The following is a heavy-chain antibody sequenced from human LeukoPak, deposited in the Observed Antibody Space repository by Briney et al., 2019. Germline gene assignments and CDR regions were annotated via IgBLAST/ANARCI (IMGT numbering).Heavy chain of an antibody. V-gene: IGHV4-31*03. CDR1: GGSISIVGHY. Sequence: PSQTLSLTCTVTGGSISIVGHYWSWIRQLPGKGLEWIGYISHTGNTYYNPSLNSRVTISLDTSKNQFSLKLSSVTAADTAVYYCARERAWSDMDVWGKGTTVTVSS. D-gene: IGHD2-15*01. J-gene: IGHJ6*03. CDR3: ARERAWSDMDV. CDR2: ISHTGNT.